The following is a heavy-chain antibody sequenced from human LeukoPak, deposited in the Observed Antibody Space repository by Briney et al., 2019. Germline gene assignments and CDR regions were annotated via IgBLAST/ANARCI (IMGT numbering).Heavy chain of an antibody. Sequence: GESLKISCKGSGYSFTSYWIGWVRQMPGKGLEWMGIIYPGDSDTRYSPSFQGQVTISADKSISTAYLQWSSQKASDTAMYYCARRVTGNNSWPGMGIRYQNWFDPWGQGTLVTVSS. V-gene: IGHV5-51*01. CDR3: ARRVTGNNSWPGMGIRYQNWFDP. CDR1: GYSFTSYW. J-gene: IGHJ5*02. CDR2: IYPGDSDT. D-gene: IGHD4-23*01.